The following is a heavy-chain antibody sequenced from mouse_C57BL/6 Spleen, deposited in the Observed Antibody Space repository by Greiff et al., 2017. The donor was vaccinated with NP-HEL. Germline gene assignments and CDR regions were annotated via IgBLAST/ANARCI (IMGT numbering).Heavy chain of an antibody. J-gene: IGHJ1*03. D-gene: IGHD1-2*01. CDR2: ISSGSSTI. V-gene: IGHV5-17*01. CDR1: GFTFSDYG. Sequence: DVKLVESGGGLVKPGGSLKLSCAASGFTFSDYGMHWVRQAPEKGLEWVAYISSGSSTIYYADTVKGRFTISRDNAKNTLFLQMTSLRSEDTAMYYSARREDYAYEYFDVWGTGTTVTVSS. CDR3: ARREDYAYEYFDV.